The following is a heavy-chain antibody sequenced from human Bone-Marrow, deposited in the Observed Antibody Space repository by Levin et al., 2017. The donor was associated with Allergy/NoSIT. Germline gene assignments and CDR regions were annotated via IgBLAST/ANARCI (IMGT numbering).Heavy chain of an antibody. J-gene: IGHJ4*02. V-gene: IGHV3-74*01. Sequence: GGSLRLSCAASGFTFSSYWMHWVRQAPGKGLAWVSRIKSDGSSTSHADPVKGRFSISRDNAKNTLYLQMNSLGAEDTAVYYCLRGGLSGSGSYSLDYWGQGALVTVSS. CDR3: LRGGLSGSGSYSLDY. D-gene: IGHD3-10*01. CDR1: GFTFSSYW. CDR2: IKSDGSST.